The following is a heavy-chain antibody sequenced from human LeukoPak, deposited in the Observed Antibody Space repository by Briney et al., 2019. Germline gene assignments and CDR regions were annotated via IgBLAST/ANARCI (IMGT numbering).Heavy chain of an antibody. D-gene: IGHD5-18*01. V-gene: IGHV3-21*01. CDR2: ISSSSSYI. Sequence: GGSLRLSCAASGFTFSSYSMNWVRQAPGKGLEWVSSISSSSSYICYADSVKGRFTISRDNAKNSLYLQMNSLRAEDTAVYYCASDQWGIQEYYFDYWGQGTLVTVSS. CDR3: ASDQWGIQEYYFDY. J-gene: IGHJ4*02. CDR1: GFTFSSYS.